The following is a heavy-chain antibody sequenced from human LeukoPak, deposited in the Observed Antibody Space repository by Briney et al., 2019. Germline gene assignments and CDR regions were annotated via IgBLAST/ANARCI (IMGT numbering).Heavy chain of an antibody. CDR3: ATHTKWELPPYYGMDV. D-gene: IGHD1-26*01. J-gene: IGHJ6*02. V-gene: IGHV4-34*01. CDR2: INHSGST. Sequence: PSETLSLTCAVYGGSFSGYYWSWIRQPPGKGLEWIGEINHSGSTNYNPSLKSRVTISVDTSKNQFSLKLSSVTAADTAVYYCATHTKWELPPYYGMDVWGQGTTVTVSS. CDR1: GGSFSGYY.